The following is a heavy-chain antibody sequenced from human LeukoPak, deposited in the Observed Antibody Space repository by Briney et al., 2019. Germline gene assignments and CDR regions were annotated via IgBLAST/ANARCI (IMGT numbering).Heavy chain of an antibody. V-gene: IGHV4-61*02. J-gene: IGHJ6*04. D-gene: IGHD2-21*01. CDR3: AREPADPGHLVVLAVVGCMDV. CDR2: IYTSGCT. CDR1: GASISSGSYY. Sequence: SETLSLTCTVSGASISSGSYYWSWIRQPAGQCLQWIGRIYTSGCTNYNPSLKGRVTISIDTSKNQFSLKLSSVPAADTAVYYCAREPADPGHLVVLAVVGCMDVWGNGTTVTVSA.